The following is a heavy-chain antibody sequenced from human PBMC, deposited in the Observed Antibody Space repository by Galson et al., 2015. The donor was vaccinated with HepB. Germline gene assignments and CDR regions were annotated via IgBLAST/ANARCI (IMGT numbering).Heavy chain of an antibody. CDR3: ARAFVVVVNY. J-gene: IGHJ4*02. D-gene: IGHD2-15*01. CDR1: GFTFSSYA. V-gene: IGHV3-30-3*01. Sequence: SLRLSCAASGFTFSSYAMHWVRQAPGKGLEWVAVISCDGSNKYYADSVKGRFTISRDNSKNTLYLQMNSLRAEDTAVYYCARAFVVVVNYWGQGTLVTVSS. CDR2: ISCDGSNK.